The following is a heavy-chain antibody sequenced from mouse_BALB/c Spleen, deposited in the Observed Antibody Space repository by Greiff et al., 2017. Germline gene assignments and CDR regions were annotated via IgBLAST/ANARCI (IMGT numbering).Heavy chain of an antibody. CDR2: ISYSGST. Sequence: VQLQQSGPGLVKPSQSLSLTCTVTGYSITSDYAWNWIRQFPGNKLEWMGYISYSGSTSYNPSLKSRISITRDTSKNQFFLQLNSVTTEDTATYYCARNDGYYAWFAYWGQGTLVTVSA. V-gene: IGHV3-2*02. J-gene: IGHJ3*01. CDR3: ARNDGYYAWFAY. CDR1: GYSITSDYA. D-gene: IGHD2-3*01.